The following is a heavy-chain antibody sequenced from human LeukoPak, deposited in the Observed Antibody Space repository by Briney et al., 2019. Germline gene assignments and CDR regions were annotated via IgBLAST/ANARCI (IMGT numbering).Heavy chain of an antibody. D-gene: IGHD5-24*01. Sequence: SQTLSLTCALSRDSVSSNSAAWDSVRQSASRCLEWLGRTYYRSKWYNDYAVSVKSRIPINPDTSKNQFSLQLNSVTPEDTAVYYCARGDGYNYDYWGQGTLVTVSS. CDR1: RDSVSSNSAA. CDR2: TYYRSKWYN. CDR3: ARGDGYNYDY. J-gene: IGHJ4*02. V-gene: IGHV6-1*01.